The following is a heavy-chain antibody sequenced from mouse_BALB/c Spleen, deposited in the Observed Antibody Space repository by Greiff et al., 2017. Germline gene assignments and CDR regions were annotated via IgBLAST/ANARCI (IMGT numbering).Heavy chain of an antibody. V-gene: IGHV1-14*01. CDR2: INPYNDGT. J-gene: IGHJ3*01. CDR1: GYTFTSYV. CDR3: AYGYDGAWFAY. D-gene: IGHD2-2*01. Sequence: EVQRVESGPELVKPGASVKMSCKASGYTFTSYVMHWVKQKPGQGLEWIGYINPYNDGTKYNEKFKGKATLTSDKSSSTAYMELSSLTSEDSAVYYCAYGYDGAWFAYWGQGTLVTVSA.